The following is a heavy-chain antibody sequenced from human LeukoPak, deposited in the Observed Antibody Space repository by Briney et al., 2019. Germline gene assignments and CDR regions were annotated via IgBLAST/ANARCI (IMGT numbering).Heavy chain of an antibody. Sequence: GRSLRLSCAASGFTFDDYAMHWVRQAPGKGLEWVSGISWNSGSIGYADSVKGRFTISRDNAKNSLYLQMNSLRAEDMALYYCAKDRGSSRYYFDYWGQGTLVTVSS. V-gene: IGHV3-9*03. J-gene: IGHJ4*02. CDR3: AKDRGSSRYYFDY. CDR1: GFTFDDYA. D-gene: IGHD6-13*01. CDR2: ISWNSGSI.